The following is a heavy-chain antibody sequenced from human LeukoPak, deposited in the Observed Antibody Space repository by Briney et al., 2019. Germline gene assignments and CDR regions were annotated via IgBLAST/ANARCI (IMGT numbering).Heavy chain of an antibody. J-gene: IGHJ6*03. CDR2: INGYNGHT. CDR3: ARVGPWVNPDYYYYYMDV. CDR1: GYTFTNYG. V-gene: IGHV1-18*01. D-gene: IGHD1-14*01. Sequence: ASVKVSCKASGYTFTNYGINWVRQAPGQGLEWMGWINGYNGHTNSAQKLQGRVTMTTDTSTNTAYMELRSLRSDDTAVYYCARVGPWVNPDYYYYYMDVWGKGTTVTVSS.